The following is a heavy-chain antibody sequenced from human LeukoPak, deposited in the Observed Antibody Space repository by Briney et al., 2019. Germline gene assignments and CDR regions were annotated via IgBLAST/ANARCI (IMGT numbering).Heavy chain of an antibody. J-gene: IGHJ3*02. V-gene: IGHV3-74*01. Sequence: PGGSLRLSCAASGFTFSSYWMHWVRQAPGKGLAWVSRINSDGSSTSYADSVKGRFTISRDNAKNTLYLQMNSLRAEDTAVYYCARWGYGDYVPAFDIWGQGTMVTVSS. CDR1: GFTFSSYW. D-gene: IGHD4-17*01. CDR3: ARWGYGDYVPAFDI. CDR2: INSDGSST.